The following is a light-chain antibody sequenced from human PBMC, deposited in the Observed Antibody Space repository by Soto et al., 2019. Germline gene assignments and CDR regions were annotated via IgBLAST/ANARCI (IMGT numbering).Light chain of an antibody. J-gene: IGLJ1*01. CDR3: SSYTSSGTLV. Sequence: QAVVTQPASVSGSPGQSITISCTGTSSDVGGYDYVSWYQQPPGKAPKLMIYDVSNWPSGVSNRFSGSKSGNTASLTISGLQAEDEADYYCSSYTSSGTLVLGTGTKLTVL. CDR1: SSDVGGYDY. CDR2: DVS. V-gene: IGLV2-14*01.